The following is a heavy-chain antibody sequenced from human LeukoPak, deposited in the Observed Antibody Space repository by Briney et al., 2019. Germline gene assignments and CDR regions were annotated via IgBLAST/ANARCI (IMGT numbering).Heavy chain of an antibody. V-gene: IGHV4-39*07. CDR3: ASYSGTYSAFEI. J-gene: IGHJ3*02. Sequence: SETLSLTCTASGDSITNSNYYWAWVRKSPGRGLERLGNILYNRGPYYNPSIKSRVATSVDTSKNHFSLTLNAVTAADTAVYYCASYSGTYSAFEIWGQGTLVTVSS. CDR2: ILYNRGP. CDR1: GDSITNSNYY. D-gene: IGHD1-26*01.